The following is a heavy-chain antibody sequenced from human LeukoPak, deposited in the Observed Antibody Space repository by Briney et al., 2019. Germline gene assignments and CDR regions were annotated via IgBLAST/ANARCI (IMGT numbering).Heavy chain of an antibody. V-gene: IGHV3-23*01. CDR2: IPVSGYST. CDR1: GFTLSSYA. CDR3: AKLGGHPLHNYYVGV. J-gene: IGHJ6*03. D-gene: IGHD3-16*01. Sequence: PLGCLRLSCAASGFTLSSYATRCVPHTPGKRLWWVSGIPVSGYSTYYANSVKGPFTISRDNSNNTLYLQMNSLRAEDTAVYYCAKLGGHPLHNYYVGVWGKGTTVALSS.